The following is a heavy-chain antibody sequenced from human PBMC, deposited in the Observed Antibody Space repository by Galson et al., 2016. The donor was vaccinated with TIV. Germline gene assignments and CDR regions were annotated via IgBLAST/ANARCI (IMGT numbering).Heavy chain of an antibody. D-gene: IGHD6-13*01. V-gene: IGHV3-48*01. Sequence: SLRLSCAASGFSLSIYSMNWVRQAPGKGLELVTYISSSSLSIYYADSVKGRFTISRDNANNALYLQMKSLRAEATAVYYGARSLAAVHYYGMDVWGQGTTVTVSS. CDR2: ISSSSLSI. J-gene: IGHJ6*02. CDR3: ARSLAAVHYYGMDV. CDR1: GFSLSIYS.